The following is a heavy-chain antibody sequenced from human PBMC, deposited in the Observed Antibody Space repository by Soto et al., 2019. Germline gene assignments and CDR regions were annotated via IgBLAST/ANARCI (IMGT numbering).Heavy chain of an antibody. Sequence: PGGSLRLSCAASAFTFSSYGMHWVRQAPGKGLEWVAVIPYDGSNKYYADSVKGRFTISRDNSKNTLYLQMNSLRAEDTAVYYCTKDHFIHLYYYDGSVTNYFDYWGQGTLVTVSS. CDR3: TKDHFIHLYYYDGSVTNYFDY. J-gene: IGHJ4*02. V-gene: IGHV3-30*18. CDR2: IPYDGSNK. CDR1: AFTFSSYG. D-gene: IGHD3-22*01.